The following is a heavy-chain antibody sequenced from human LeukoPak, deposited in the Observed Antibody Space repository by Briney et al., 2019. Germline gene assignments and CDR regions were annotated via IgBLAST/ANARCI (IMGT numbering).Heavy chain of an antibody. CDR1: GFSFSNAW. V-gene: IGHV3-30*03. Sequence: GSLRLSCAASGFSFSNAWMSWVRQAPAKGLEWVAVISYDVSNKYYADSVKGRFTISRDNSKNTLYLQMNSLRAEDTAVYYCARDGPQIAAAGKGWYYYYYMDVWGKGTTVTVSS. J-gene: IGHJ6*03. D-gene: IGHD6-13*01. CDR2: ISYDVSNK. CDR3: ARDGPQIAAAGKGWYYYYYMDV.